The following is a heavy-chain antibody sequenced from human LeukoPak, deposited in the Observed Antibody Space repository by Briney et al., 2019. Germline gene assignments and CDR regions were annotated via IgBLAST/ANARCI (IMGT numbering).Heavy chain of an antibody. D-gene: IGHD3-16*01. CDR2: IYYSGST. Sequence: SETLSLTCTVSGGSISSSYWSWIRQPPGKGLEWIGYIYYSGSTNYNPSLKSRVTISVDTSKNQFSLKLSSVTAADTAVYYCARDYMITFGGVSDYWGQGTLVTVSS. CDR1: GGSISSSY. CDR3: ARDYMITFGGVSDY. J-gene: IGHJ4*02. V-gene: IGHV4-59*12.